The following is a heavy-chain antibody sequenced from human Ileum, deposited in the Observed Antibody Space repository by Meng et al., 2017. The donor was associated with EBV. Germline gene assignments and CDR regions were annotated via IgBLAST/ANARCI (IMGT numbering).Heavy chain of an antibody. D-gene: IGHD2-15*01. J-gene: IGHJ4*02. V-gene: IGHV7-4-1*02. Sequence: QVQLLQSGSELKKPGASVKFSCKASGYSFNKFAINWVRQAPGQGLEWVGWSNTKTGDPRYAQGFTGRFVFSLDTSVSTAYLQISSLKPEDTAVYYCVRDGRSINLLDYWGQGTLVTVSS. CDR1: GYSFNKFA. CDR2: SNTKTGDP. CDR3: VRDGRSINLLDY.